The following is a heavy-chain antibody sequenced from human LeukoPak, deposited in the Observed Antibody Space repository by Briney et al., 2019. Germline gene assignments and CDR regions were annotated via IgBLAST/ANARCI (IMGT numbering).Heavy chain of an antibody. CDR2: IIPIFGTA. D-gene: IGHD1-26*01. J-gene: IGHJ3*02. CDR1: GGTFSSYA. CDR3: ARVRATTPDDALDI. V-gene: IGHV1-69*05. Sequence: SVKVSCKASGGTFSSYAISWVRQAPGQGLEWMGGIIPIFGTANYAQKFQGRVTIITDESTSTAYMELSSLRSEDTAVYYCARVRATTPDDALDIWGQGTMVTVSS.